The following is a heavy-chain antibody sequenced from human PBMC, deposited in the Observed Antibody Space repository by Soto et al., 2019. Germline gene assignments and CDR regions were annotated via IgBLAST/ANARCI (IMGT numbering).Heavy chain of an antibody. CDR3: VRDPLRELQRGYFDY. V-gene: IGHV3-30-3*01. Sequence: GGSLRLSCAASGFTFSSYAMHWVRQAPGKGLEWVAVISYDGSNKYYADSVKGRFTISRDNSKNTLYLQMHSLRTEDTAVYYCVRDPLRELQRGYFDYWGQGTLVTVSS. J-gene: IGHJ4*02. D-gene: IGHD1-7*01. CDR2: ISYDGSNK. CDR1: GFTFSSYA.